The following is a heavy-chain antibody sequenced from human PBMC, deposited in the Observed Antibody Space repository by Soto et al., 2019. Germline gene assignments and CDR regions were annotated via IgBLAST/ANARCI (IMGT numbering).Heavy chain of an antibody. J-gene: IGHJ6*02. CDR2: ISGSGGTT. V-gene: IGHV3-23*01. D-gene: IGHD1-26*01. CDR1: GFTFSSYA. Sequence: GSLRLSFAASGFTFSSYAMNWVRQAPGKGLEWVSAISGSGGTTNYADSVKGRFTLSRDNSKNTLYLQMNSLRVEDTAIYYCARSLVAAITYYGMDVWGQGTTVTVSS. CDR3: ARSLVAAITYYGMDV.